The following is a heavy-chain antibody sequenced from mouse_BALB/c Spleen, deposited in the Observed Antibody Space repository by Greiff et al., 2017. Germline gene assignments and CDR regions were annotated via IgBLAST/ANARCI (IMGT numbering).Heavy chain of an antibody. CDR2: ILPGSGST. CDR1: GYTFSSYW. CDR3: ARCITTATYSPLWYFDV. D-gene: IGHD1-2*01. J-gene: IGHJ1*01. V-gene: IGHV1-9*01. Sequence: QVQLQQSGAELMKPGASVKISCKATGYTFSSYWIEWVKQRPGHGLEWIGEILPGSGSTNYNEKFKGKATFTADTSSNTAYMQLSSLTSEDSAVYYCARCITTATYSPLWYFDVWGAGTTVTVSS.